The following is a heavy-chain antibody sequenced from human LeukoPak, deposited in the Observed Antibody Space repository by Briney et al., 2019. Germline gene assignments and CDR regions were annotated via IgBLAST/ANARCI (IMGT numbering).Heavy chain of an antibody. CDR2: FYPGDSDT. Sequence: GESLKISCKGSGYSFTSYWIGWVRQMPGKGLEWMGIFYPGDSDTRYSPSFQGQVTISADKSISTAYLQWSSLKASDTAMYYCARGKVVPAASEWGPQYYFDYWGQGTLVTVSS. V-gene: IGHV5-51*01. CDR1: GYSFTSYW. CDR3: ARGKVVPAASEWGPQYYFDY. D-gene: IGHD2-2*01. J-gene: IGHJ4*02.